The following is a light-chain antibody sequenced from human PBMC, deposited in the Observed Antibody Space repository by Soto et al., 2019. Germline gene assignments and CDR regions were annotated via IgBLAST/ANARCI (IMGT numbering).Light chain of an antibody. CDR1: QSFSNK. Sequence: EILVTQFPATLSVSPGERATLSCRGSQSFSNKLAWYQQKPGQAPRLLIYAASTRATGVPARFSASGSGTEFTLTISNLQSEDFATYYCQQSYSTPLTFGGGTKVDIK. CDR3: QQSYSTPLT. J-gene: IGKJ4*01. CDR2: AAS. V-gene: IGKV3-15*01.